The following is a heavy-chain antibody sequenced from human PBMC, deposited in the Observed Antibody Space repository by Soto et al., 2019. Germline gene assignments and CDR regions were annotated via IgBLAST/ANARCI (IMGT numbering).Heavy chain of an antibody. CDR3: GRSVVGATGEILYNAMDV. D-gene: IGHD1-26*01. J-gene: IGHJ6*02. V-gene: IGHV1-3*01. CDR1: GYTFTTYA. Sequence: QVQLVQSGAEVKKPGASVKASCKASGYTFTTYALHWVRQAPGQRPEWMGWINPASGHTKYSKKFQDRVTITRDTSASTGYMELSSLRSEDTAVYYCGRSVVGATGEILYNAMDVWGQGTPVTVSS. CDR2: INPASGHT.